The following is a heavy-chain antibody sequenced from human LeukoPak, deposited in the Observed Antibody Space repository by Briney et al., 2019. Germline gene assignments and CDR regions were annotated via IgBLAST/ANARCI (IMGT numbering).Heavy chain of an antibody. CDR3: ARSTYWYFDL. Sequence: SETLSLTCTVSGYSISSGYYWGWIRQPPGKGLEWIRSIYTSGSTNYNPSLKSRVTMSVDTSKNQFSLKLSSVTAADTAVYYCARSTYWYFDLWGRGTLVTVSS. J-gene: IGHJ2*01. V-gene: IGHV4-38-2*02. CDR1: GYSISSGYY. CDR2: IYTSGST.